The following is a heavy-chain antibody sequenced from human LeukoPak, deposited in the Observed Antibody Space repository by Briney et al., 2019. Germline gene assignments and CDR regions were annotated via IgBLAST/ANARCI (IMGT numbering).Heavy chain of an antibody. V-gene: IGHV4-39*01. J-gene: IGHJ4*02. D-gene: IGHD3-22*01. CDR3: ARHGYYDSSGYYHFDY. CDR1: GGSISSSSYY. Sequence: PSETLSLTCTVSGGSISSSSYYWGWIRQPPGKGLEWIGSIYYSGSTYYNPSLKSRVTISVDTFKNQFSLKLSSVTAADTAVYYCARHGYYDSSGYYHFDYWGQGTLVTVSS. CDR2: IYYSGST.